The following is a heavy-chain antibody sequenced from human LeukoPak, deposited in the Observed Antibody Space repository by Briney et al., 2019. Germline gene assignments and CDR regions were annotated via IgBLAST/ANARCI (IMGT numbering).Heavy chain of an antibody. J-gene: IGHJ4*02. CDR1: GFTFSSYG. V-gene: IGHV3-33*06. CDR3: AKDHSSNWPIDY. Sequence: GGSLRLSCAASGFTFSSYGMHWVRQAPGKGLEWVAVIYYDGSNKYYADSVKGRFTISRDNSKSTLYLQMNSLRAEDTAVNYCAKDHSSNWPIDYWGQGTLVTVSS. D-gene: IGHD6-13*01. CDR2: IYYDGSNK.